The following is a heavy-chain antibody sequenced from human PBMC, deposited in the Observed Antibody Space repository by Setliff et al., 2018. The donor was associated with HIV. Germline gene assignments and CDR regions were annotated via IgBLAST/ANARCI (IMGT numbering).Heavy chain of an antibody. D-gene: IGHD2-15*01. J-gene: IGHJ4*02. CDR2: IKQDGSET. V-gene: IGHV3-7*01. CDR1: GFIFSSYW. CDR3: ARASAATYCSGGACYLPDY. Sequence: GESLKISCSVSGFIFSSYWMNWVRQTPGKGLEWVAKIKQDGSETSYVDSVKGRFTVSRDNAKNSLYLQMNGLRAEDTATYYCARASAATYCSGGACYLPDYWGQGTLVTVSS.